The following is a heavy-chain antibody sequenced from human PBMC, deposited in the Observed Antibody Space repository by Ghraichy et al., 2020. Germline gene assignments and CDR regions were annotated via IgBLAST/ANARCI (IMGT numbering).Heavy chain of an antibody. D-gene: IGHD2/OR15-2a*01. J-gene: IGHJ3*01. V-gene: IGHV4-61*01. CDR3: ARESLEAISGPLDKLNVFDV. CDR2: ISSGGDT. CDR1: GDFVVTTQYY. Sequence: SQTLSLTCTISGDFVVTTQYYWTWIRQPPGKRPEWIGHISSGGDTTYNPSLNRPVSISFDTSYSYFSLDLSSMTAADTAMYYCARESLEAISGPLDKLNVFDVWGRGTPIIVSP.